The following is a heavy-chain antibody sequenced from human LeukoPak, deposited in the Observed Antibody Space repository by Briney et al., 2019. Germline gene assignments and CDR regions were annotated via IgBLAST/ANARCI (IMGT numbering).Heavy chain of an antibody. D-gene: IGHD6-13*01. V-gene: IGHV3-23*01. CDR1: GFTFSSCA. CDR3: ARGSPYLGPSWYSTY. CDR2: ISGSGGST. Sequence: GGSLRLSCAASGFTFSSCAMSWVRQAPGKGLEWVSAISGSGGSTYYADSVKGRFTISRDNAKNSLYLQMNSLRAEDTAVYYCARGSPYLGPSWYSTYWGQGTLVTVSS. J-gene: IGHJ4*02.